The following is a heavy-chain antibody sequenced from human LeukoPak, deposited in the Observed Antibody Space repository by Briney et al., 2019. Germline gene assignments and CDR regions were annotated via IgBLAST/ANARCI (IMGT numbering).Heavy chain of an antibody. J-gene: IGHJ4*02. Sequence: ASVKVSCKASGYTFTTSAMHWVRRAPGQRLEWMGWTNAGSGDTKYSQKFQGRVTFTRDTSASTAYMALSSLRFEDTAVYFCARDQSLGSYPDYWGQGTLVTVSS. D-gene: IGHD3-10*01. CDR3: ARDQSLGSYPDY. V-gene: IGHV1-3*01. CDR2: TNAGSGDT. CDR1: GYTFTTSA.